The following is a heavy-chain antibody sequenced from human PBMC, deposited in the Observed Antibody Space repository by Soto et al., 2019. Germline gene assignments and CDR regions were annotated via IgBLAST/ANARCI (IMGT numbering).Heavy chain of an antibody. V-gene: IGHV1-18*01. CDR3: ARFERPPANGQWLDADDAFDI. CDR1: GYTFTSYG. J-gene: IGHJ3*02. CDR2: ISAYNGNT. Sequence: GASVKVSCKASGYTFTSYGISWVRQAPGQGLEWMGWISAYNGNTNYAQKLQGRVTMTRDTSASTAYMELSSLRSEDTAVYYCARFERPPANGQWLDADDAFDIWGQGTMVTVSS. D-gene: IGHD6-19*01.